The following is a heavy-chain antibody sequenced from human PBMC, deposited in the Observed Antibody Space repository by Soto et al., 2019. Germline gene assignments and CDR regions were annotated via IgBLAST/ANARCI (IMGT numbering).Heavy chain of an antibody. D-gene: IGHD1-26*01. V-gene: IGHV1-2*02. Sequence: AVSVKVSCKASGYTFTGYYMHWVRQAPGQGLEWMGWINPNSGGTNYAQKFQGRVTMTRDTSISTAYMELSRLRSDDTAVYYCASYGRWEPKSGIDYWGQGTLLTVSS. J-gene: IGHJ4*02. CDR1: GYTFTGYY. CDR2: INPNSGGT. CDR3: ASYGRWEPKSGIDY.